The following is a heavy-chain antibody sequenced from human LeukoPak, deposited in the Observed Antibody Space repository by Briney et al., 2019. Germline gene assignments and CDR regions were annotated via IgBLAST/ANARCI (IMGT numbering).Heavy chain of an antibody. Sequence: PGGSLRLSCAASGFTFSGSAMHWVRQASGKGLEWVGRIRSKTNSYATAYAASVNGSVTSSRDDSKNTAYLQMNSLKIEDTAVYYCTRMPMIDPWGQGALVTVSS. CDR1: GFTFSGSA. CDR2: IRSKTNSYAT. V-gene: IGHV3-73*01. CDR3: TRMPMIDP. J-gene: IGHJ5*02. D-gene: IGHD3-22*01.